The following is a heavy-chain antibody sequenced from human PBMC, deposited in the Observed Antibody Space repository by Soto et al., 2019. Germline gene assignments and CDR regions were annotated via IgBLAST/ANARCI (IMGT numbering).Heavy chain of an antibody. V-gene: IGHV1-69*06. CDR3: ATSPLASAITARGWFDP. J-gene: IGHJ5*02. CDR2: IIPISGTA. CDR1: GGTFSNFA. Sequence: SVKVSCKASGGTFSNFAISWVRQAPGQGLEWMGGIIPISGTANYAQKFQGRVAVTADRSTTTAHMELRSLRYEDTAVYYCATSPLASAITARGWFDPWGQGTLVTVSS. D-gene: IGHD6-6*01.